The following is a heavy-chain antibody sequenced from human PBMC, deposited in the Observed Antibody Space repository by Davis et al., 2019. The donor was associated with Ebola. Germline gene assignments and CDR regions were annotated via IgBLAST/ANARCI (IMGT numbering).Heavy chain of an antibody. Sequence: ASVKVSCKASGYTFTNYYMHWVRQAPGQGLEWMGMINPNDGRTIYAQKFQGRVTVTRDTSTTTVYMDLSSLRSEDTAMYYCAKGNYDSSGYWGYWFDPWGQGTLVTVSS. J-gene: IGHJ5*02. D-gene: IGHD3-22*01. V-gene: IGHV1-46*01. CDR3: AKGNYDSSGYWGYWFDP. CDR1: GYTFTNYY. CDR2: INPNDGRT.